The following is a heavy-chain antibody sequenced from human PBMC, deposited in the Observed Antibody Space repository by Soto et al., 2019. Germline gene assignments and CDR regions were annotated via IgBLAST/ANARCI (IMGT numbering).Heavy chain of an antibody. V-gene: IGHV1-69*01. J-gene: IGHJ3*02. CDR1: GGTFSSYA. CDR2: IIPIFGTA. D-gene: IGHD3-16*02. Sequence: QVQLVQSGAEVKKPGSSVKVSCKASGGTFSSYAISWVRQAPGQGLEWMGGIIPIFGTANYAQKFQGRVTITRDETTRTGYMELSSLRSEDTAVYYCARGRFEYDYVWGSYRPTDAFDIWGQGTMVTVSS. CDR3: ARGRFEYDYVWGSYRPTDAFDI.